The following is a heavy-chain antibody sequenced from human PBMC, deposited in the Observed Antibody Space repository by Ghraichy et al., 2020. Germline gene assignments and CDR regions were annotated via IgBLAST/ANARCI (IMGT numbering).Heavy chain of an antibody. CDR2: INPNSGGT. CDR1: GYTFTGYY. CDR3: ARETGNYYYYYGMDV. J-gene: IGHJ6*02. Sequence: ASVKVSCKASGYTFTGYYMHWVRQAPGQGLEWMGWINPNSGGTNYAQKFQGWVTMTRDTSISTAYMELSRLRSDDTAVYYCARETGNYYYYYGMDVWGQGTTVTVSS. D-gene: IGHD7-27*01. V-gene: IGHV1-2*04.